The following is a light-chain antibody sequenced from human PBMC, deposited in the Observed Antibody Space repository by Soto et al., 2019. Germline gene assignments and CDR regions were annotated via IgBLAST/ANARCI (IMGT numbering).Light chain of an antibody. CDR1: QSVSSSY. Sequence: EIVMTQSPATLSVSPCERATLSCRASQSVSSSYVAWYQQKSGLAPRLLIHDASSRATGIPDRFSGSKSGTDSTLTIRRLEPEDAGVYYCQQYGSSPITFGQGTRLENK. V-gene: IGKV3D-20*01. J-gene: IGKJ5*01. CDR2: DAS. CDR3: QQYGSSPIT.